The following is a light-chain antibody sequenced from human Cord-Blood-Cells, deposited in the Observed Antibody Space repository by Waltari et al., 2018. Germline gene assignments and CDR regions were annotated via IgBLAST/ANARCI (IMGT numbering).Light chain of an antibody. CDR1: QSVSSSY. CDR3: QQYRT. CDR2: GAS. Sequence: EIVLTQSPGTLSLSPGERPTLSCRASQSVSSSYLAWYQQKPGQAPRLLIYGASSRATGIPDRFSGSGSGTDFTLTISRLEPEDFAVYYCQQYRTFGQGTKVEIK. J-gene: IGKJ1*01. V-gene: IGKV3-20*01.